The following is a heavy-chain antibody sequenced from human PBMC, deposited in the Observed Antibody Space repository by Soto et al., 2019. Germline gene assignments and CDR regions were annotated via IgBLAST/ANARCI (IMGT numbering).Heavy chain of an antibody. J-gene: IGHJ3*02. CDR1: GGSISSGDYY. Sequence: SETLSLTCTVSGGSISSGDYYWSWIRQPPGKGLEWIGYIYYSGSTYYNPSLKSRVTISVDTSKDQFSLKLSSVTAADTAVYYCARVPYDILTGYYNVHAFDIWGQGTMVTVSS. CDR3: ARVPYDILTGYYNVHAFDI. D-gene: IGHD3-9*01. CDR2: IYYSGST. V-gene: IGHV4-30-4*01.